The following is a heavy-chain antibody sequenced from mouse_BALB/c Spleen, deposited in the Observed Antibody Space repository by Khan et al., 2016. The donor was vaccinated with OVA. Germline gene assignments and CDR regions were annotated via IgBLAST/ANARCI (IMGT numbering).Heavy chain of an antibody. CDR3: ARNYRFVFYFDY. CDR2: IYPYNDDT. J-gene: IGHJ2*01. D-gene: IGHD2-14*01. Sequence: VQLQQSGPELVKPGASVKMSCKASGYSFTSYVMHWMRQKPGQGIEWSGYIYPYNDDTKYNEKFKGKATLTSDKYSRTAYMELNSLTSEDSAFYYCARNYRFVFYFDYWGQGTTLTVSS. V-gene: IGHV1S136*01. CDR1: GYSFTSYV.